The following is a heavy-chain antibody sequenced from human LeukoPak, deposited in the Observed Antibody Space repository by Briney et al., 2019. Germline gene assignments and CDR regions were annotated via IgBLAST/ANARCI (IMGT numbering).Heavy chain of an antibody. V-gene: IGHV4-61*02. D-gene: IGHD6-13*01. CDR3: ARDIAPGGVPYYFDY. J-gene: IGHJ4*02. Sequence: KTSQTLSLTCTVSGGSISSGNYYWSWIRQPAGKGLEWIGRIYTSGNTNYNPSLKSRVTISLDTSKNQFSLKLSSVTAADTAVYYCARDIAPGGVPYYFDYWGQGTLVTVSS. CDR2: IYTSGNT. CDR1: GGSISSGNYY.